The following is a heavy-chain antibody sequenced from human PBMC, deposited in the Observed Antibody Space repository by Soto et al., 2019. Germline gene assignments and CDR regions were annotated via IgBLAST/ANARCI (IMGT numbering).Heavy chain of an antibody. J-gene: IGHJ4*02. CDR1: GGTFSSYA. CDR3: ARGPYYYDSSGYHLY. Sequence: ASVKVSFKASGGTFSSYAISWVRQAPGQGLEWMGGIIPIFGTANYAQKFQGRVTITADESTSTAYMELSSLRSEDTAVYYCARGPYYYDSSGYHLYWGQGTLVTVSS. V-gene: IGHV1-69*13. D-gene: IGHD3-22*01. CDR2: IIPIFGTA.